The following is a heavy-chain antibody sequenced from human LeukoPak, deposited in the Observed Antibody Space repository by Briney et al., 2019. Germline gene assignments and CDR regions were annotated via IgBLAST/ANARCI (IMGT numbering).Heavy chain of an antibody. CDR3: AKRQLRYYFDY. D-gene: IGHD6-6*01. CDR2: ISGSGGST. V-gene: IGHV3-23*01. J-gene: IGHJ4*02. Sequence: GGSLRLSCAASGFNFSAFSMNWVRQAPGKGLEWVSAISGSGGSTYYADSVKGRFTISRDNSKNTLYLQMNSLRAEDTAVYYCAKRQLRYYFDYWGQGTLVTVSS. CDR1: GFNFSAFS.